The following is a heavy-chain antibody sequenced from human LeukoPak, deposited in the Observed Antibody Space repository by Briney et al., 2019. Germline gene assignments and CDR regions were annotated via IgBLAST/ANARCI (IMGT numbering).Heavy chain of an antibody. Sequence: SETLSLTRTVSGGSISSGDYYWSWIRQPPGKGLEWIGYIYYSGSTYYNPSLKSRVTISVDTSKNQFSLKLSSVTAADTAVYYCAREDIVVVPAAMYGMDAWGKGTTVTVSS. V-gene: IGHV4-30-4*01. D-gene: IGHD2-2*01. CDR3: AREDIVVVPAAMYGMDA. CDR1: GGSISSGDYY. CDR2: IYYSGST. J-gene: IGHJ6*04.